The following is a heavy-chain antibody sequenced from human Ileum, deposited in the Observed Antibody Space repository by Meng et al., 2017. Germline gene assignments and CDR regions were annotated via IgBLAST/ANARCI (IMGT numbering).Heavy chain of an antibody. CDR2: IRGSGDST. J-gene: IGHJ4*01. CDR3: AAKSEIYSITFDF. CDR1: GITFSTDA. Sequence: GGSLRLSCAASGITFSTDAMSWVCQAPGKGLEWVSTIRGSGDSTYYADSVKGRFTISKDNTKNTLFLQMHSLRAEDTAVYYCAAKSEIYSITFDFWGQGTLVTVSS. D-gene: IGHD1-26*01. V-gene: IGHV3-23*01.